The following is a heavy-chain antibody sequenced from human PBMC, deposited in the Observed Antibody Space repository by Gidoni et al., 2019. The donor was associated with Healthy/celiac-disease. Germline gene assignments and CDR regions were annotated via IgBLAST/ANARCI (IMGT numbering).Heavy chain of an antibody. J-gene: IGHJ6*02. CDR3: ARESITIFGVVYYYYGMDV. Sequence: EVQLVESGGGLVKPGGSLRLSCAASGFTFSSYSMNWVRQAPGKGLEWVSSISSSSSYIYYADSVKGRFTISRDNAKNSLYLQMNSLRAEDTAVYYCARESITIFGVVYYYYGMDVWGQGTTVTVSS. V-gene: IGHV3-21*01. CDR1: GFTFSSYS. CDR2: ISSSSSYI. D-gene: IGHD3-3*01.